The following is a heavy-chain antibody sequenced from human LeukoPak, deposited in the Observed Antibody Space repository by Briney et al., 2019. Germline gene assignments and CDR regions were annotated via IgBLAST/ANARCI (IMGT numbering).Heavy chain of an antibody. D-gene: IGHD6-19*01. Sequence: QPGRSLRLSCAASGFTFSSYAMHWVRAAPGKGLEWVAVISYDGSNKYYADSVKGRFTISRDNSKNTLYLQMNSLRAEDTAVYYCARDEGRGRDRGAVAGLIDYWGQGTLVTVSS. CDR2: ISYDGSNK. CDR1: GFTFSSYA. J-gene: IGHJ4*02. CDR3: ARDEGRGRDRGAVAGLIDY. V-gene: IGHV3-30*04.